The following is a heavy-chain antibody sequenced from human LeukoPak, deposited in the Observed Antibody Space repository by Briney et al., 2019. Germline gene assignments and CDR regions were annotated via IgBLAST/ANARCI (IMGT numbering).Heavy chain of an antibody. CDR2: IIPIFGTA. CDR3: AREGEQQLVPYFDY. V-gene: IGHV1-69*13. CDR1: GGTFSSYA. Sequence: SVKVSCNASGGTFSSYAISWVRQAPGQGLEWMGGIIPIFGTANYAQKFQGRVAITADESTSTAYMELSSLRSEDTAVYYCAREGEQQLVPYFDYWGQGTLVTVSS. D-gene: IGHD6-13*01. J-gene: IGHJ4*02.